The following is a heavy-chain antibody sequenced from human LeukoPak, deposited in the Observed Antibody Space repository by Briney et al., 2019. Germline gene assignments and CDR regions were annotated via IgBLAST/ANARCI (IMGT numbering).Heavy chain of an antibody. Sequence: PSETLSLTCAVYGGSFSGYYWSWIRQPPGKGLEWIGEINHSGSTNYNPSLKSRVTISVDTSKNQFSLKLSSVTAADTAVYYCARLGRDGYNYADYWGQGTLVTVSS. V-gene: IGHV4-34*01. D-gene: IGHD5-24*01. CDR1: GGSFSGYY. CDR2: INHSGST. CDR3: ARLGRDGYNYADY. J-gene: IGHJ4*02.